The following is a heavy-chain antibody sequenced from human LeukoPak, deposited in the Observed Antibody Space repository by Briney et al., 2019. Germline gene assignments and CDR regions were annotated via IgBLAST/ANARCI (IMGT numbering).Heavy chain of an antibody. J-gene: IGHJ5*02. V-gene: IGHV7-4-1*02. Sequence: ASVKVSCKASGYTFTSYAMNWVRQAPGQGLEWMGWSSTNTGNPTYAQGFTGRFVFSLDTSVSTAYLQISSLKAEDTAVYYCARKMPFIAAAGNNWFDPWGQGTLVTVSS. D-gene: IGHD6-13*01. CDR1: GYTFTSYA. CDR2: SSTNTGNP. CDR3: ARKMPFIAAAGNNWFDP.